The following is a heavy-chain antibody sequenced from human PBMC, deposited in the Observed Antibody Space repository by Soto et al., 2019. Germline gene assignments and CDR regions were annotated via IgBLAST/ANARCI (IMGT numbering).Heavy chain of an antibody. Sequence: GGSLRLSCAASGFTFSSYSMNWVRQAPGKGLEWVSSISSSSSYIYYADSVKGRFTISRDNAKNSLYLQMNSLRAEDTAVYYCARHDFWYYYYMDVWGKGTTVTVSS. J-gene: IGHJ6*03. D-gene: IGHD3-3*01. CDR3: ARHDFWYYYYMDV. V-gene: IGHV3-21*01. CDR2: ISSSSSYI. CDR1: GFTFSSYS.